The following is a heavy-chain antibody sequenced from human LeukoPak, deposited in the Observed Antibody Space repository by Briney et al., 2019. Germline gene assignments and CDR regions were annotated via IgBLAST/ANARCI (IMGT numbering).Heavy chain of an antibody. CDR3: ARDSYYGSGRGYYFDY. V-gene: IGHV4-34*01. CDR1: GGSFSGYY. CDR2: INHSGST. J-gene: IGHJ4*02. Sequence: SETLSLTCAVYGGSFSGYYWSWIRQPPGKGLEWIGEINHSGSTNYNPSLKSRVTISVDTSKNQFSLKLSSVTAADTAVYYCARDSYYGSGRGYYFDYWGQGTLVTVSS. D-gene: IGHD3-10*01.